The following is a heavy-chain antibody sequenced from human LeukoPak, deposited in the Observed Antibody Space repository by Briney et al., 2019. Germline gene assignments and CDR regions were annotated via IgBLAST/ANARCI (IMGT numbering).Heavy chain of an antibody. V-gene: IGHV4-39*07. J-gene: IGHJ5*02. CDR3: ARVPEMYAGWFDP. D-gene: IGHD2-8*01. CDR2: IYYSGST. Sequence: SETLSLTCTVSGGSISSSSYYWGWIRQPPGKGLEWIGSIYYSGSTYYNPSLKSRVTISVDTSKNQFSLKLSSVTAADTAVYYCARVPEMYAGWFDPWGQGTLVTVSS. CDR1: GGSISSSSYY.